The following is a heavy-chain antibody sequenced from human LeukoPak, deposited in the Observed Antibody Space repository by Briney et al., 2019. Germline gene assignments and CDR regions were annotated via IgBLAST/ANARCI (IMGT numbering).Heavy chain of an antibody. CDR2: IHYSGRT. D-gene: IGHD6-19*01. Sequence: SETLSLTCTVSGGSISSYYWSWIRQPPGKGLEWIGYIHYSGRTSYNPSLKSRVTISVDTSKNQSSLRLSSVTAADTAVYYCARDSVSVAGSFDYWGQGTLVTVSS. CDR1: GGSISSYY. V-gene: IGHV4-59*01. CDR3: ARDSVSVAGSFDY. J-gene: IGHJ4*02.